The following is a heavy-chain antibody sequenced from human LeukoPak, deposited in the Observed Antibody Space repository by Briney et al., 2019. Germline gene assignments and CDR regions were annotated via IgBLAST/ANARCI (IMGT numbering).Heavy chain of an antibody. Sequence: GGSLRLSCTASGFTFSSYAMSWVRQAPGKGLEWVSAISGSGGSTYYADSVKGRFTISRDNSKNTLYLQMNSLRAEDTAVYYCARPLITMVRSPGYWGQGTLVTVSS. D-gene: IGHD3-10*01. V-gene: IGHV3-23*01. CDR2: ISGSGGST. J-gene: IGHJ4*02. CDR1: GFTFSSYA. CDR3: ARPLITMVRSPGY.